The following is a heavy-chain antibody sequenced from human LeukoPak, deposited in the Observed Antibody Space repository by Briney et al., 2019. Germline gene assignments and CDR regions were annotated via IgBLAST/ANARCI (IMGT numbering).Heavy chain of an antibody. Sequence: GGSLRLSXAASGFTFSSYGMHWVRQAPGKGLEWVAFIRYDGSNKYYADSVKGRFTISRDNSKNTLYLQMNSLRAEDTAVYYCAKAGRSVFDPWGQGTLVTVSS. CDR3: AKAGRSVFDP. J-gene: IGHJ5*02. V-gene: IGHV3-30*02. CDR2: IRYDGSNK. CDR1: GFTFSSYG. D-gene: IGHD3-10*01.